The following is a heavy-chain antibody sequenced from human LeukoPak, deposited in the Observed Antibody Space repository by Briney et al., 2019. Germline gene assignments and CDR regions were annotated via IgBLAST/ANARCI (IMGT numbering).Heavy chain of an antibody. Sequence: SETLSLTCTVSGGSISSSSNYWGWIRQPPGKGLEWIGSIYYSGSTYYNPSLKSRVTISVDTSKNQFSLKMSSVTAADTAVYYCAREESYYDFFSCYSDHYYYMYVWGKGTTVTVSS. J-gene: IGHJ6*03. D-gene: IGHD3-3*01. CDR2: IYYSGST. CDR3: AREESYYDFFSCYSDHYYYMYV. V-gene: IGHV4-39*07. CDR1: GGSISSSSNY.